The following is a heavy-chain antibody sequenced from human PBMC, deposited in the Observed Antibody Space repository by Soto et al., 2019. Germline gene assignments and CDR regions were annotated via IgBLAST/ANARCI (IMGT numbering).Heavy chain of an antibody. CDR3: AKNREGAYSYSMAV. J-gene: IGHJ6*03. CDR2: ISWNSGSI. Sequence: EVQLVESGGGLVQPGRSLRLSCAASGFTFDDYAMHWVRQAPGKGLEWVSGISWNSGSIGYADSVKGRFTISRDNAKTSLYLQRNSLRAENTALYSCAKNREGAYSYSMAVWGKGPTFPVSS. D-gene: IGHD1-26*01. V-gene: IGHV3-9*01. CDR1: GFTFDDYA.